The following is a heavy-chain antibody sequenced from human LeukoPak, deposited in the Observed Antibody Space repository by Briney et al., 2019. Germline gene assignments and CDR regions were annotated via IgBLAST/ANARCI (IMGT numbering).Heavy chain of an antibody. CDR1: GFTFSSYG. D-gene: IGHD1-1*01. CDR3: ARDWKADF. V-gene: IGHV3-30*03. CDR2: ISYDGSNK. Sequence: GGSLRLSCAASGFTFSSYGMHWVRQAPGKGLEWVAVISYDGSNKYYADSVKGRFTISRDNSKNTLYLQMNSLRGEDTAKYYCARDWKADFWGHGTLVTVSS. J-gene: IGHJ4*01.